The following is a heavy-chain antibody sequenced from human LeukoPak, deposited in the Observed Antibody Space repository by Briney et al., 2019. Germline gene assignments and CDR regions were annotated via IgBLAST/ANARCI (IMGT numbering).Heavy chain of an antibody. D-gene: IGHD3-22*01. J-gene: IGHJ4*02. V-gene: IGHV3-48*04. CDR1: GFTFSSYS. CDR3: ARDSIEGSGYSFDY. Sequence: GGSLRLSCAASGFTFSSYSMNWVRQAPGKGLEQVSYLSYSSSTIYYADSVKGRFTISRDNAKNALYLQMNSLRAEDTAVYYCARDSIEGSGYSFDYWGQGTLVTVSS. CDR2: LSYSSSTI.